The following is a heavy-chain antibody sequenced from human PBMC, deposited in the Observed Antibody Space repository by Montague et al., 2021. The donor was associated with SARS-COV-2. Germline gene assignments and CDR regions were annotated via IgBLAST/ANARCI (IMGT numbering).Heavy chain of an antibody. D-gene: IGHD2-8*01. V-gene: IGHV4-39*07. CDR2: SRYGGTY. J-gene: IGHJ6*02. Sequence: SETLSLTGTVSSGSISNDIYYWGWIRQPPGKGPEWIGGSRYGGTYYSNPSLKSRATISIDTSKNQVSMKLTSVTAAVTAVYYCASLLRLCTNGFCRTCYYYALDVWGQGTTVTVSS. CDR1: SGSISNDIYY. CDR3: ASLLRLCTNGFCRTCYYYALDV.